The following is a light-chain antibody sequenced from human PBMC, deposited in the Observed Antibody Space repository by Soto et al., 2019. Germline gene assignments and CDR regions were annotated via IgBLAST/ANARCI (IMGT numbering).Light chain of an antibody. CDR3: QQYDRASWT. CDR1: QSISSW. J-gene: IGKJ1*01. V-gene: IGKV1-5*03. CDR2: RAS. Sequence: DIQMTQSPSTLSASMGDRVIITCRASQSISSWLAWYQQKPGKAPNLLIYRASTLKSGIPYRFSGSGSGTEFTLTISRLQPDEFATYYGQQYDRASWTFGPGAKVEIK.